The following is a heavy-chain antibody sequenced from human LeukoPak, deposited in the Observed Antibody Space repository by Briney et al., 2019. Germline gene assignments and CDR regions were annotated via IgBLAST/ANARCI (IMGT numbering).Heavy chain of an antibody. CDR2: INHSGST. D-gene: IGHD3/OR15-3a*01. CDR3: ARFGLYLAGGLDY. Sequence: PSETLSLTCAVYGGSFSSYYWSWIRQPPGKGLEWIGEINHSGSTNYNPSLKSRVTISVDTSKNQFSLKLSSVTAADTAVYYCARFGLYLAGGLDYWGQGTLVTVSS. J-gene: IGHJ4*02. CDR1: GGSFSSYY. V-gene: IGHV4-34*01.